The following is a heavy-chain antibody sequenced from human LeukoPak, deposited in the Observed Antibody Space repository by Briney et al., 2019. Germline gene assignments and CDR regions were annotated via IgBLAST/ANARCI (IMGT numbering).Heavy chain of an antibody. V-gene: IGHV3-21*01. J-gene: IGHJ4*02. D-gene: IGHD6-6*01. CDR3: ARDLTAGIAARLDY. Sequence: GGSLRLSCAASGFTFSSYSMNWVRQAPGKGLEWVSSISSSSSYIYYADSVKGRFTISRDNAKNSLYLQMNSLRAEDTAVYYCARDLTAGIAARLDYWGQGTLVTVSS. CDR1: GFTFSSYS. CDR2: ISSSSSYI.